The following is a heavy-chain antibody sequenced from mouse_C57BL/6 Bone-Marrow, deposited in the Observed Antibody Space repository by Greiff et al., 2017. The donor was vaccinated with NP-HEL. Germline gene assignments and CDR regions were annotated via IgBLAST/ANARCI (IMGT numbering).Heavy chain of an antibody. J-gene: IGHJ2*01. Sequence: QVQLQQSGAELVKPGASVKLSCKASGYTFTSYWMHWVKQTPGRGLEWIGRIDPNSGGTKYNEKFKSKATLTVDEPSSAAYMQLSSLTSENSADYYCAQSAWRFDYWGQGTTLTVSS. CDR3: AQSAWRFDY. V-gene: IGHV1-72*01. CDR1: GYTFTSYW. D-gene: IGHD1-2*01. CDR2: IDPNSGGT.